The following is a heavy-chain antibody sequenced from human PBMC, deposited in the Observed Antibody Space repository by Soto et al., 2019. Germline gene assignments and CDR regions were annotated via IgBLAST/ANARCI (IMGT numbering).Heavy chain of an antibody. CDR1: GGSIRSGGSS. CDR2: IYHSGST. CDR3: ARVPVP. V-gene: IGHV4-30-2*01. J-gene: IGHJ5*02. Sequence: QLQLQESGSGLVKPSQNLSLTCAVSGGSIRSGGSSWSGVRQPPGKGLEWIGYIYHSGSTYYNPSLKSRVTISVDRSKNQLALKLSSVTAAETAVYYCARVPVPWGQGNLGTVSS.